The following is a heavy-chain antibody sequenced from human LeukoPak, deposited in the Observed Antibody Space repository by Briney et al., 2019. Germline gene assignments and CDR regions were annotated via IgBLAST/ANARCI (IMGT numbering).Heavy chain of an antibody. CDR2: IYYSGST. CDR3: ARNLASTTGQNWLDP. Sequence: PSETLSLTCTVSGGSISSGGYYWSWIRQHPGKGLEWIGYIYYSGSTYYNPSLKSRVTISVDTSKNQFSLKLSSVTAADTAVYYCARNLASTTGQNWLDPWGQGTLVTVSS. V-gene: IGHV4-31*03. D-gene: IGHD4-11*01. CDR1: GGSISSGGYY. J-gene: IGHJ5*02.